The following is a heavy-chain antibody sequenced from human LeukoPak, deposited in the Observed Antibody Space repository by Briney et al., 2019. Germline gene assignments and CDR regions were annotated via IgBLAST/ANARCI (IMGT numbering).Heavy chain of an antibody. V-gene: IGHV3-13*01. J-gene: IGHJ2*01. CDR3: ARDRGYDFWSGSFDL. CDR2: IGTGGDT. CDR1: GFSFNSYD. Sequence: PGGSLRLSCEASGFSFNSYDMHWVRQVTGKGLEWVSAIGTGGDTYYADFVKGRFTISRENAKESFYLEMNCLSAGDTAVYYCARDRGYDFWSGSFDLWGRGTLVTVSS. D-gene: IGHD3-3*01.